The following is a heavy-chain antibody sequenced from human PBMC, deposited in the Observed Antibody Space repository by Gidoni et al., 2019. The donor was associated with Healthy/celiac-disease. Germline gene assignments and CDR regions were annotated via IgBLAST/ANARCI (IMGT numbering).Heavy chain of an antibody. CDR3: ARDREYSSGWYFDY. D-gene: IGHD6-19*01. J-gene: IGHJ4*02. CDR2: SYHSGST. V-gene: IGHV4-38-2*02. Sequence: QVQLQESGPGLVKPSETLSLTCTVSGYSISSGYYWGWIRQPPGKGLEWIGSSYHSGSTYYNPSLKSRVTISVDTSKNQFSLKLSSVTAADTAVYYCARDREYSSGWYFDYWGQGTLVTVSA. CDR1: GYSISSGYY.